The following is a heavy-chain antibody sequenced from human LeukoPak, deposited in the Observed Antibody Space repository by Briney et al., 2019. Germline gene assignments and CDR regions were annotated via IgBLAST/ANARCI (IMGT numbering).Heavy chain of an antibody. V-gene: IGHV3-23*01. CDR2: ISGSGGTT. J-gene: IGHJ4*02. CDR3: AKALGITMIVN. Sequence: GGSLRLSCAASGFTFSSYAMSWVRQAPGQGLEWVSGISGSGGTTYYADSVKGRFTISRDNSKNTLYLQMNSLRAEDTAVYYCAKALGITMIVNWGQGTLVTVSS. D-gene: IGHD3-22*01. CDR1: GFTFSSYA.